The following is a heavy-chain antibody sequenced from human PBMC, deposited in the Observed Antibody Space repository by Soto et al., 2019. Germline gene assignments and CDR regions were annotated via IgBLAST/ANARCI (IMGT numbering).Heavy chain of an antibody. J-gene: IGHJ5*02. CDR1: GGSISTSSYY. V-gene: IGHV4-39*01. D-gene: IGHD2-15*01. CDR3: ARHRGIVVVVAAKGTAWFAP. CDR2: IYYSGTT. Sequence: QLQLQESGPGLVKPSETLSLTCTVSGGSISTSSYYWGWIRQPPGKGLEWIGSIYYSGTTYYNPSLKSRVTISVDTSTNQLSLKLSSVTAADTAVYYCARHRGIVVVVAAKGTAWFAPWGQGTLVTVSS.